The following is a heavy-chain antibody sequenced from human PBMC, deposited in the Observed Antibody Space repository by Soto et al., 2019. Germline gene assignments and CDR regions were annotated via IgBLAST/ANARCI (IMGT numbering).Heavy chain of an antibody. CDR1: GGSISSGGYY. J-gene: IGHJ5*02. CDR3: ASGVELEHTVPRFDP. CDR2: IYYSGST. D-gene: IGHD1-1*01. V-gene: IGHV4-31*03. Sequence: PSETLSLTCTVSGGSISSGGYYWGWIRQHPGKGLEWIGYIYYSGSTYYNPSLKSRVTISVDTSKNQFSLKLSSVTAADTAVYYCASGVELEHTVPRFDPWGQGTLVTVSS.